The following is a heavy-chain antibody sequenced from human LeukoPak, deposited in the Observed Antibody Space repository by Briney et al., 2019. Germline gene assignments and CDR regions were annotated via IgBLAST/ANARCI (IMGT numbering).Heavy chain of an antibody. J-gene: IGHJ4*02. Sequence: SETPSLTCTVSGGSISSYYWSWIRQPPGKGLEWIGYIYYSGSTNYNPSLKSRVTISVDTSKNQFSLKLSSVTAADTAVYYCARSDRFGVVAPLFDYWGQGTLVTVSS. V-gene: IGHV4-59*08. D-gene: IGHD3-3*01. CDR1: GGSISSYY. CDR3: ARSDRFGVVAPLFDY. CDR2: IYYSGST.